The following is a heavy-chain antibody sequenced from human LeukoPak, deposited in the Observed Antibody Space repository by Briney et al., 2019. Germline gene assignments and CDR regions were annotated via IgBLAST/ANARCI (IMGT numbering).Heavy chain of an antibody. J-gene: IGHJ4*02. CDR3: ARERELYYFDY. CDR2: IIPIFGTA. CDR1: GGTSSSYA. Sequence: ASVKVSCKASGGTSSSYAISWVRQAPGQGLEWMGGIIPIFGTANYAQKFQGRVTITTDESTSTAYMELSSLRSEDTAVYYCARERELYYFDYWGQGTLVTVSS. D-gene: IGHD2-15*01. V-gene: IGHV1-69*05.